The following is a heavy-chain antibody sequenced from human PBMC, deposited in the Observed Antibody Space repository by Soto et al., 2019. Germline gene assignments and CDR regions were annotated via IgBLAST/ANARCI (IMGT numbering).Heavy chain of an antibody. V-gene: IGHV4-59*12. Sequence: SETLSLTCTVSGDSISSYYWTWIRQPPGKGLEWIAFIYYGGSINYNPSLKSRVAISVDTSKNQFSLNLNSVTAADTAVYYCARDKITGLFDYWGQGTLVTVSS. CDR1: GDSISSYY. CDR2: IYYGGSI. CDR3: ARDKITGLFDY. D-gene: IGHD2-8*02. J-gene: IGHJ4*02.